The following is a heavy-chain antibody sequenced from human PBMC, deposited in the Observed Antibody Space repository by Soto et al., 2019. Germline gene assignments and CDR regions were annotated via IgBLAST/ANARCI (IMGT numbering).Heavy chain of an antibody. CDR2: LIPYNGDR. J-gene: IGHJ5*02. V-gene: IGHV1-18*01. CDR3: VRDASSGYRGWWDP. Sequence: GASVKVSCKAPRYTFTNYAIHWVRQAPGQGLEWMGLLIPYNGDRIYAQKFQGRVILTTDTATNTAYMELGSLRSDDTAVYYCVRDASSGYRGWWDPWGQGTLVTVSS. CDR1: RYTFTNYA. D-gene: IGHD5-12*01.